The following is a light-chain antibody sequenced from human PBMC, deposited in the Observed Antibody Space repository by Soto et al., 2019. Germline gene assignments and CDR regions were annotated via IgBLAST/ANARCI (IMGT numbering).Light chain of an antibody. CDR3: HQSGSSPYT. V-gene: IGKV3-20*01. CDR1: QSVSNSY. Sequence: EIVLTQSPGTLSLSPGERATLSCRASQSVSNSYLAWYQQKPGQAPRLLIYGVSSRATGIPDRFSGSGSGTDLTLTISRLEPEDFAVYYCHQSGSSPYTFGQGTKLEI. J-gene: IGKJ2*01. CDR2: GVS.